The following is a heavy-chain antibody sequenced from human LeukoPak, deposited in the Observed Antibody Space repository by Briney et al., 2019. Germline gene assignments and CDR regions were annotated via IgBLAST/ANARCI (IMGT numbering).Heavy chain of an antibody. CDR2: MNPNSGNT. Sequence: GASVKVSCKASGYTFTSYDINWVRQATGQGLEWMGWMNPNSGNTGYAQEFQGRVTITRNTSISTAYMELSSLRSEDTAVYYCARGVSGSSRYYYHYYMDVWGKGTTVTVSS. D-gene: IGHD3-10*01. CDR3: ARGVSGSSRYYYHYYMDV. CDR1: GYTFTSYD. J-gene: IGHJ6*03. V-gene: IGHV1-8*03.